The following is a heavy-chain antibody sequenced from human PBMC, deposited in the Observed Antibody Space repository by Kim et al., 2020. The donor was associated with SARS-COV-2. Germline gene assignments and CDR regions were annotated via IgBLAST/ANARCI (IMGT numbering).Heavy chain of an antibody. J-gene: IGHJ4*02. D-gene: IGHD5-18*01. CDR1: GFTFSSYE. V-gene: IGHV3-48*03. CDR2: ISSSGSTI. Sequence: GGSLRLSCPASGFTFSSYEMNWVRQAPGKGLEWVSYISSSGSTIYYADSVKGRFTISRDNAKNSLYLQMNSLRAEDTAVYYCARDDTAMLTGFDYWGQGTLVTVSS. CDR3: ARDDTAMLTGFDY.